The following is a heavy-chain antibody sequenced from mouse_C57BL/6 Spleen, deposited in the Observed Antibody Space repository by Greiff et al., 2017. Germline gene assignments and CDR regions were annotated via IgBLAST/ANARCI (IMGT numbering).Heavy chain of an antibody. CDR1: GYAFSSYW. J-gene: IGHJ1*03. Sequence: VKLMESGAELVKPGASVKISCKASGYAFSSYWMNWVKQRPGKGLEWIGQIYPGDGDPNYNGKFKGKATLTADKSSSTAYMQLSSLTSEDSAVYFCARAYYYGSSYWYFDVWGTGTTVTVSS. D-gene: IGHD1-1*01. V-gene: IGHV1-80*01. CDR3: ARAYYYGSSYWYFDV. CDR2: IYPGDGDP.